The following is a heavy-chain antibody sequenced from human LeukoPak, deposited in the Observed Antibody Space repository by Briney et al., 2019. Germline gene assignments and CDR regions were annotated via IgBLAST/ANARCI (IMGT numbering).Heavy chain of an antibody. CDR1: GYSISSGYY. J-gene: IGHJ4*02. D-gene: IGHD2-2*01. V-gene: IGHV4-38-2*01. CDR3: ARLYCSSTSCYLDY. CDR2: IYHSGST. Sequence: SETLSLTCAVSGYSISSGYYWGCIRQPPGKRLEWIGSIYHSGSTYYNPSLKSRVTISVDTSKNQFSLKLSSVTAADTAVYYCARLYCSSTSCYLDYWGQGTLVTVSS.